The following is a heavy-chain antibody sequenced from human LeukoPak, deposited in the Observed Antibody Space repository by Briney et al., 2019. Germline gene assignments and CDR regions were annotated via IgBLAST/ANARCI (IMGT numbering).Heavy chain of an antibody. CDR3: ARTYYDFWSGYRGLYYYHMDV. V-gene: IGHV4-59*02. CDR1: GFTVSSNY. D-gene: IGHD3-3*01. Sequence: KSGGSLRLSCAASGFTVSSNYMSWVRQPPGKGLEWIGYIYYSGSTNYNPSLKSRVTISVDTSKNQFSLKLSSVTAADTAVYYCARTYYDFWSGYRGLYYYHMDVWGKGTTVTVSS. J-gene: IGHJ6*03. CDR2: IYYSGST.